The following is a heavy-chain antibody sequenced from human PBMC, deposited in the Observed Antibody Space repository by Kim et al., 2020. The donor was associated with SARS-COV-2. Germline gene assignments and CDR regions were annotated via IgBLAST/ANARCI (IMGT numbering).Heavy chain of an antibody. CDR2: IKQDGSEK. J-gene: IGHJ3*02. V-gene: IGHV3-7*01. CDR1: GFTFSSYW. D-gene: IGHD4-17*01. Sequence: GGSLRLSCAASGFTFSSYWMSWVRQAPGKGLEWVANIKQDGSEKYYVDSVKGRFTISRDNAKNSLYLQMNSLRAEDTAVYYCARDLSKDDYGDYDAFDIWGQGTMVTVSS. CDR3: ARDLSKDDYGDYDAFDI.